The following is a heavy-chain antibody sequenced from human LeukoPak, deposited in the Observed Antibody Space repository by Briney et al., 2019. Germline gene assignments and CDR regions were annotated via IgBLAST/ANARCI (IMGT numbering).Heavy chain of an antibody. D-gene: IGHD3-16*01. CDR3: ARHHTSSKPIDY. CDR1: GGSLYY. Sequence: SETLSLTCTVSGGSLYYWGWIRQPPGKGLEWIGSVYSTGHTNYNLSLKSRVTMSIDTSKNQLSLKLTSVTAADTAMYYCARHHTSSKPIDYWGQGTLVTVSS. CDR2: VYSTGHT. V-gene: IGHV4-39*01. J-gene: IGHJ4*02.